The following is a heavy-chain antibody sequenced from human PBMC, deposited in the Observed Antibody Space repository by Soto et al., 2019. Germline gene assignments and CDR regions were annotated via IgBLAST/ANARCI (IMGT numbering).Heavy chain of an antibody. V-gene: IGHV4-61*01. J-gene: IGHJ5*02. CDR2: IYYSGST. D-gene: IGHD4-17*01. Sequence: QVQLQESGPGLVKPSETLSLTCTVSGGSVSSGSYYWSWIRQPPGKGLEWIGYIYYSGSTNYNPSLTSRVTISVDTSKNQFSLKLSSVTAADTAVYYCARVPTVTTVALRFDPWGQGTLVTVSS. CDR1: GGSVSSGSYY. CDR3: ARVPTVTTVALRFDP.